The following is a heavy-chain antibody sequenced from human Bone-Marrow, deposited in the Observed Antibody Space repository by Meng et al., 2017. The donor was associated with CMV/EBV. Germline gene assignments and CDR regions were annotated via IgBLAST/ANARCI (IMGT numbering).Heavy chain of an antibody. V-gene: IGHV3-7*04. CDR1: GFTFDDYG. CDR2: INQDQSQK. J-gene: IGHJ6*02. Sequence: LSLTCAASGFTFDDYGMSWVRQAPGKGLEWVANINQDQSQKNYVDSVRGRFTISRDNAKNSLFLQMNSLRGEDTAVYYCARVAAAGRGMDVWGQGTTVTVSS. D-gene: IGHD6-13*01. CDR3: ARVAAAGRGMDV.